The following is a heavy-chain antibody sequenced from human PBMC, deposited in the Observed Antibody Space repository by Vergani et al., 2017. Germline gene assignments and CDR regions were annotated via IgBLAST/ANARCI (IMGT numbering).Heavy chain of an antibody. CDR2: IYYSGST. D-gene: IGHD6-19*01. Sequence: QLQLQESGPGLVKPSATLSLTCSVSGASIRSSNHYWGWIRQPPGKGLEWISCIYYSGSTYYKPSLKSLVTISVDTSKNQFSLKLSSVTAADTAVYFCARHSTVEWLVKLGWIDPWGQGIRVTVSS. V-gene: IGHV4-39*01. J-gene: IGHJ5*02. CDR1: GASIRSSNHY. CDR3: ARHSTVEWLVKLGWIDP.